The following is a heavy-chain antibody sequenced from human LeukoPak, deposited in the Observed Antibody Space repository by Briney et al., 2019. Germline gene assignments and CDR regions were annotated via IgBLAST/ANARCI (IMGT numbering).Heavy chain of an antibody. CDR3: ARVVAYCSSTSCYTRFDY. Sequence: SETLSLTCTVSGGSISSGGYYWSWIRQHPGKGLEWIGYIYYSGSTYYNPSLKSRVTISVDTSKNQFSLKLSSVTAADTAVYYCARVVAYCSSTSCYTRFDYWGQGTLVTVSS. CDR1: GGSISSGGYY. V-gene: IGHV4-31*03. J-gene: IGHJ4*02. CDR2: IYYSGST. D-gene: IGHD2-2*02.